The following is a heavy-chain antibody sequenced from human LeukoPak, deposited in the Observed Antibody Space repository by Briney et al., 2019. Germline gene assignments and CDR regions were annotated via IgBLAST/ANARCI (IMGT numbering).Heavy chain of an antibody. CDR3: ARGVVSPRGGYYGMDV. Sequence: GGSLRLSCAASGFTFSSYSMNWVRQAPGKGREWVSSISSSSSYIYYADSVKGRFTISRDNAKNSLYLQMNGLRAEDTAVYYCARGVVSPRGGYYGMDVWGQGTTVTVSS. V-gene: IGHV3-21*01. D-gene: IGHD3-16*01. CDR2: ISSSSSYI. CDR1: GFTFSSYS. J-gene: IGHJ6*02.